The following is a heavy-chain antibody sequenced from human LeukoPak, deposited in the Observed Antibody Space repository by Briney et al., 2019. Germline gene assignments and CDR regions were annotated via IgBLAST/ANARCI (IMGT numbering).Heavy chain of an antibody. Sequence: AASVKVSCKASGYTFTSYYMHWVRQAPGQGLEWMGRIIPILGIANYAQKFQGRVTITADKSTSTAYMELSSLRSEDTAVYYCARTPASSGYSVRIGDYWGQGTLVTVSS. CDR3: ARTPASSGYSVRIGDY. CDR2: IIPILGIA. J-gene: IGHJ4*02. D-gene: IGHD3-22*01. CDR1: GYTFTSYY. V-gene: IGHV1-69*02.